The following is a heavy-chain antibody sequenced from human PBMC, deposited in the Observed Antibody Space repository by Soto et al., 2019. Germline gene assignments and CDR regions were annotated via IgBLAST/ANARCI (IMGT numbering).Heavy chain of an antibody. J-gene: IGHJ6*04. Sequence: SETLSLTCTVSGGSISSYYWSWIRQPPGKGLEWIGYIYYSGSTNYNPSLKSRVTISVDTSKNQFSLKLSSVTAADTAVYYCARGPNYYDFWTCDVWGKGTTVTVSS. CDR3: ARGPNYYDFWTCDV. CDR2: IYYSGST. V-gene: IGHV4-59*01. D-gene: IGHD3-3*01. CDR1: GGSISSYY.